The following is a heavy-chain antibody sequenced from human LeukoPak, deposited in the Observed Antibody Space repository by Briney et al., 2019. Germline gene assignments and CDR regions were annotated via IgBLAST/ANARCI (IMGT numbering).Heavy chain of an antibody. CDR1: GGSTSSYY. D-gene: IGHD3-22*01. J-gene: IGHJ4*02. V-gene: IGHV4-4*09. CDR3: ARTMYYYDSSGYIFDY. CDR2: IYSSGST. Sequence: SETLSLTCTVSGGSTSSYYWSWIRQPPGQGLEWIGFIYSSGSTTYNPSLKSRVAISVDTSKNQFSLRLSSVTAADTAVYYCARTMYYYDSSGYIFDYWGQGTLVTVSS.